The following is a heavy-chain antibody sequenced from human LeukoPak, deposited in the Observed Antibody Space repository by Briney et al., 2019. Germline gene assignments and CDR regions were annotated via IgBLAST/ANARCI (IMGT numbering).Heavy chain of an antibody. D-gene: IGHD2-2*01. V-gene: IGHV4-39*01. CDR3: ARIDTVVLPSTMFDY. J-gene: IGHJ4*02. CDR2: INYSGNT. CDR1: GGSISSSSYY. Sequence: SETLSLTCTVSGGSISSSSYYWGWIRQPPGRGLEWIGSINYSGNTYYNPSLKSRVTISVDTSRNQFSLKLSSVTAADTALYYCARIDTVVLPSTMFDYWGQGTLVTVSS.